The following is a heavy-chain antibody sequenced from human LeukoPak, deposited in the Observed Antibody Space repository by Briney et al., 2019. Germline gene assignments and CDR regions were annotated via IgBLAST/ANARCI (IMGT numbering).Heavy chain of an antibody. CDR2: IIPIFGTA. CDR1: GGTLSNYA. V-gene: IGHV1-69*06. J-gene: IGHJ3*02. D-gene: IGHD1-26*01. CDR3: ARDRGGSYPNAFDI. Sequence: SVKVSCKASGGTLSNYASTWVRQAPGQGLEWMGGIIPIFGTANYAQNFQGRVTITADKATSTAYMELSSLRSEDTAVYYCARDRGGSYPNAFDIWGQGTMVTVSS.